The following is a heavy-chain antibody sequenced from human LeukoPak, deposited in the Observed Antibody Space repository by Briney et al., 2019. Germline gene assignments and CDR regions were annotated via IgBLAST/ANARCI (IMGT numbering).Heavy chain of an antibody. CDR1: GFTFSSYA. D-gene: IGHD3-16*02. Sequence: GGSLRLSCAASGFTFSSYAMHWVRQAPGKWLEWVAVISYDGSNKYYADSVKGRFTISRDNSKNTLYLQMNSLRAEDTAVYYCASAYDYVWGSYRFNYYYYGMDVWGQGTTVTVSS. CDR2: ISYDGSNK. J-gene: IGHJ6*02. V-gene: IGHV3-30-3*01. CDR3: ASAYDYVWGSYRFNYYYYGMDV.